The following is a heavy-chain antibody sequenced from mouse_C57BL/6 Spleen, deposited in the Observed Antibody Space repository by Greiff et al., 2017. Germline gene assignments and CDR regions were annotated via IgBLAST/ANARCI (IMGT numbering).Heavy chain of an antibody. V-gene: IGHV1-54*01. D-gene: IGHD2-3*01. CDR2: INPGSGGT. CDR1: GYAFTNYL. CDR3: ARRGIYDGYYLGFDY. J-gene: IGHJ2*01. Sequence: QVQLQQSGAELVRPGTSVKVSCKASGYAFTNYLIEWVKQRPGQGLEWIGVINPGSGGTNYNEKFKGKATLTADKSSSTAYMQLSSLTSEDSAVYFCARRGIYDGYYLGFDYWGQGTTLTVSS.